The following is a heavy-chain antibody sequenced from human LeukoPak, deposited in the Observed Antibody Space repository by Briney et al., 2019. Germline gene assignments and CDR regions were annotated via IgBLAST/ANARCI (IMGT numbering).Heavy chain of an antibody. V-gene: IGHV1-2*06. Sequence: GASVKVSCKASGYTFTGYYMHWVRQAPGQGLEWMGRINPNGGGTNYAQKFQGRVTMTRDTSISTAYMELSRLRSDDTAVYYCARVRISSIAVADSLGYWGQGTLVTVSS. J-gene: IGHJ4*02. CDR1: GYTFTGYY. CDR3: ARVRISSIAVADSLGY. D-gene: IGHD6-19*01. CDR2: INPNGGGT.